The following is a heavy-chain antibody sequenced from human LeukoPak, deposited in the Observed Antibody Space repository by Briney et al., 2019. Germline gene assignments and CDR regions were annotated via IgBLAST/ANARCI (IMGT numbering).Heavy chain of an antibody. J-gene: IGHJ4*02. V-gene: IGHV1-3*01. CDR1: GYTFTSYA. CDR2: INAGNGNT. Sequence: ASVKVSCKASGYTFTSYAMHWVRQAPGQRPEWMGWINAGNGNTKYSQKFQGRVTITRDTSASTAYMELSSLRSEDTAVYYCARDEGLEWLQIIKALDYWGQGTLVTVSS. D-gene: IGHD3-3*01. CDR3: ARDEGLEWLQIIKALDY.